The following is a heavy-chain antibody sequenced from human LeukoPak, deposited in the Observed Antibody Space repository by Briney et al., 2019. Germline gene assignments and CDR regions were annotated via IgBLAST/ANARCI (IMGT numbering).Heavy chain of an antibody. J-gene: IGHJ4*02. CDR1: GFIFSNYA. D-gene: IGHD1-14*01. Sequence: GGSLRLSCAASGFIFSNYAMNWVRQAPGKGLEWVSAISPSGDSTHGAASVQGRFTISRDNSKNTLYLQMDSLRAEDTAVYYCAREINPEPAWHHPYYFDYWGQGTLVTVSS. V-gene: IGHV3-23*01. CDR3: AREINPEPAWHHPYYFDY. CDR2: ISPSGDST.